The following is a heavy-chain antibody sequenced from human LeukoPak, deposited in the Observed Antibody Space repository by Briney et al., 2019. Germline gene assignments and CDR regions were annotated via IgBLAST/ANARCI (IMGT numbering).Heavy chain of an antibody. CDR2: IKSKTDGGTT. D-gene: IGHD3-9*01. J-gene: IGHJ4*02. CDR1: GFTFSNAW. CDR3: TTENGVARYFDWLSHYFDY. Sequence: KPGGSLRLSCAASGFTFSNAWMSWVRQAPGKGLEWVGRIKSKTDGGTTDYAAPVKGRFTISRDDSKNTLYLQMNSLKTEDTAVYYCTTENGVARYFDWLSHYFDYWGQGTLVTVSS. V-gene: IGHV3-15*01.